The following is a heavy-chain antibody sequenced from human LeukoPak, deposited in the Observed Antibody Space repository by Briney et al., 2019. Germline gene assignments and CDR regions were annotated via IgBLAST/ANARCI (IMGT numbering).Heavy chain of an antibody. Sequence: GGSLRLSCGASGFTFADFAMDWVRQAPGKGLEWVSSISSTTSYIYYADSVKGRFTISRDNAKNSLYLQMNSLRAEDTAVYYCARDSSRTICWGQGTLVTVSS. V-gene: IGHV3-21*01. J-gene: IGHJ4*02. D-gene: IGHD3-9*01. CDR2: ISSTTSYI. CDR3: ARDSSRTIC. CDR1: GFTFADFA.